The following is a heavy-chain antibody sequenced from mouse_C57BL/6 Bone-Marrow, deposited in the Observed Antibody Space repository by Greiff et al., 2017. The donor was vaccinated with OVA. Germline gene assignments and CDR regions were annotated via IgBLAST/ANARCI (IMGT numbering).Heavy chain of an antibody. CDR1: GYTFTSYW. V-gene: IGHV1-50*01. CDR2: LDPSDSYT. J-gene: IGHJ2*01. CDR3: ARAYGSSYVNY. D-gene: IGHD1-1*01. Sequence: QVQLQQPGAELVKPGASVKLSCKASGYTFTSYWMQWVKQRPGQGLEWIGELDPSDSYTNYNQKFKGKATLPVDTSSSTAYMQLSSLTSEDSAVYDCARAYGSSYVNYWGQGTTLTVSS.